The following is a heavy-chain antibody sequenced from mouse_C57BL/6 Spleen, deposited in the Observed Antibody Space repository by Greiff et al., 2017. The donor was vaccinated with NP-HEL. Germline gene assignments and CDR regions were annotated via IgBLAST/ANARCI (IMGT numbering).Heavy chain of an antibody. CDR3: ARSGYGSSYWYFDV. CDR1: AYTFTTYW. D-gene: IGHD1-1*01. V-gene: IGHV1-64*01. Sequence: QVQLQQPGAELVKPGASVKLSCKASAYTFTTYWMHWVKQRPGQGLEWIGMIHPNSGSTNYNEKFKSKATLTVDKSSSTAYMQLSSLTSEDSAVYYCARSGYGSSYWYFDVWGTGTTVTVSS. CDR2: IHPNSGST. J-gene: IGHJ1*03.